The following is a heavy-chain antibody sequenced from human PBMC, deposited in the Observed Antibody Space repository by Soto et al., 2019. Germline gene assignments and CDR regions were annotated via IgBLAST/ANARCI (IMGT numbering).Heavy chain of an antibody. J-gene: IGHJ4*02. CDR1: GFTFSSYA. CDR3: ASHLGVELFLFDY. V-gene: IGHV3-23*01. CDR2: ISGSGGST. D-gene: IGHD6-6*01. Sequence: EVQLLESGGGLVQPGGSLRLSCAASGFTFSSYAMSWVRQAPGKGLEWVSAISGSGGSTYYADSVKGRFTISRDNSKNTLYLQMNSLRAEDTAVYYCASHLGVELFLFDYWGQGTLVTVSS.